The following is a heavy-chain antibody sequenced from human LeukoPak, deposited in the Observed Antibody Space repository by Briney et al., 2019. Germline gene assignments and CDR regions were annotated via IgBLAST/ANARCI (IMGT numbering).Heavy chain of an antibody. CDR1: GGTFSSYT. D-gene: IGHD1-26*01. Sequence: SVKVSCKASGGTFSSYTISWVRQAPGQGLEWMGRIIPIFGTANYAQKVQGRVTITTDESTSTAYMELSSLRSEDTAVYYCARDIGSSYNWFDPWGQGTLVTVSS. CDR2: IIPIFGTA. CDR3: ARDIGSSYNWFDP. J-gene: IGHJ5*02. V-gene: IGHV1-69*05.